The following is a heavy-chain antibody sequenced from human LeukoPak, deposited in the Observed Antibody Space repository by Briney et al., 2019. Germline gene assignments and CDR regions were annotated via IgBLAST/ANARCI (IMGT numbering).Heavy chain of an antibody. CDR3: AKSNGYGLIDI. D-gene: IGHD3-22*01. J-gene: IGHJ3*02. Sequence: GSLRLSCAGSGFTFSDYYMSWIRQPPGKGLEWIGTNYFTGNTYYNPSLNSRVTISADTSKNQFSLKLSSVTAADTAVYYCAKSNGYGLIDIWGQGTMVTVSS. CDR1: GFTFSDYY. CDR2: NYFTGNT. V-gene: IGHV4-38-2*01.